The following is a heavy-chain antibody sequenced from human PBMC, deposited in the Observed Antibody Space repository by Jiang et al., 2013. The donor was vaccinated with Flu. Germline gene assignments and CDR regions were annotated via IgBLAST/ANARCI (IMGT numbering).Heavy chain of an antibody. D-gene: IGHD4/OR15-4a*01. Sequence: LVESGGGVVQPGRSLRLSCAASGFTFSSYGMHWVRQAPGKGLEWVAVIWYDGSNKYYADSVKGRFTISRDNSKNTLYLQMNSLRAEDTAVYYCARDAYGANWYFDLWGRGTLVTVSS. V-gene: IGHV3-33*01. J-gene: IGHJ2*01. CDR3: ARDAYGANWYFDL. CDR2: IWYDGSNK. CDR1: GFTFSSYG.